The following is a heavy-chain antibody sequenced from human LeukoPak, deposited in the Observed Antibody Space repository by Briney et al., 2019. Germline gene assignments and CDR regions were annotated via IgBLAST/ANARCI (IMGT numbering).Heavy chain of an antibody. D-gene: IGHD2-15*01. J-gene: IGHJ6*02. CDR2: ISTSGGFA. V-gene: IGHV3-23*01. CDR1: GFTFSAFV. Sequence: GGSLRLSCAGSGFTFSAFVMSRVRRPPGKGLEWVSGISTSGGFADYTDPVRGRFITSRDNSKNTLYLQMNSLRADDTAVYYCAKVIGHDSGGNFWYGMDVWGQGTTVTVSS. CDR3: AKVIGHDSGGNFWYGMDV.